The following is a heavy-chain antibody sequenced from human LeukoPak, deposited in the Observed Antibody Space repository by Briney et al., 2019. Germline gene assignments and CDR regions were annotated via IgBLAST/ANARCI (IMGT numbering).Heavy chain of an antibody. J-gene: IGHJ4*02. V-gene: IGHV3-33*01. CDR3: ARGLYYFDTSGYLYY. D-gene: IGHD3-22*01. CDR2: IWYDGSNK. Sequence: GGSLRLSCAASGFTFSSYGMHWVRQAPGKGLEWVAVIWYDGSNKYYACSVKGRFTISRDNSKNTLYLQMNSLRAEDTAVYYCARGLYYFDTSGYLYYWGQGTLVTVSS. CDR1: GFTFSSYG.